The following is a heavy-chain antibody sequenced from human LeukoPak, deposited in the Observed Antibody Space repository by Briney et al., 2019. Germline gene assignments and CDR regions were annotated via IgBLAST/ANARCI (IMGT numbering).Heavy chain of an antibody. CDR2: IIPIFGTA. CDR3: ARAVTPYYYYYYMDV. J-gene: IGHJ6*03. D-gene: IGHD4-17*01. Sequence: SVKVSCKASGGTFSSYAISWVRQAPGQGLEWMGGIIPIFGTANYAQKFQGRVTITADESTSTAYMELSSLRSEDTAVYYCARAVTPYYYYYYMDVWGKGTTVTISS. V-gene: IGHV1-69*13. CDR1: GGTFSSYA.